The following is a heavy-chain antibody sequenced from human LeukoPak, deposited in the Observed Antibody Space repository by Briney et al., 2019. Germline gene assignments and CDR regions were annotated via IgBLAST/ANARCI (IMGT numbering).Heavy chain of an antibody. D-gene: IGHD6-19*01. CDR3: ARAVAGTYFDY. Sequence: GGSLRLSCAASGFHFDDYAMSWLRHVPGKGLEWVSGINWNAAYTYYSDSAKGRFIISRDTASNSLYLQMNSLRAEDTAVYYCARAVAGTYFDYWGQGTLVTVSS. V-gene: IGHV3-20*04. CDR1: GFHFDDYA. CDR2: INWNAAYT. J-gene: IGHJ4*02.